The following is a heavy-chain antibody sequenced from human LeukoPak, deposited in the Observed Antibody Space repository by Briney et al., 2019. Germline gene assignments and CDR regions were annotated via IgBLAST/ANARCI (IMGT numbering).Heavy chain of an antibody. V-gene: IGHV4-38-2*02. Sequence: SETLSLTCTVSGYSIGSGYYWGWIRQPPGKGLEWIGSIYHSGSTYYNPSLKSRVTISVDTSKNQFSLKLSSVTAADTAVYYCARGRWLAMFDYWGQGTLVTVSS. J-gene: IGHJ4*02. D-gene: IGHD3-9*01. CDR1: GYSIGSGYY. CDR2: IYHSGST. CDR3: ARGRWLAMFDY.